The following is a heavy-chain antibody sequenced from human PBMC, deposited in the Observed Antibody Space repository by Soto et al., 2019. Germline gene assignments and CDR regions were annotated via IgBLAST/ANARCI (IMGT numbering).Heavy chain of an antibody. V-gene: IGHV4-59*13. J-gene: IGHJ6*02. D-gene: IGHD3-3*01. CDR1: GDSMSPFY. CDR3: ARGVYDYWSGYYAGSGLDV. Sequence: QVPLQESGPGLVKPSENLSLTCTVSGDSMSPFYWNWIRQSPGKGLEWIGYIYYCGNTNYDPSPNSRVAIAFDTSKNHFYPKLSAVTAADTAVYYCARGVYDYWSGYYAGSGLDVWVHGTKVTVS. CDR2: IYYCGNT.